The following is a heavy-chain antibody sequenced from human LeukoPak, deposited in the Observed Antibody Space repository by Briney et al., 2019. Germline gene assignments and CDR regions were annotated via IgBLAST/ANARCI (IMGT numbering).Heavy chain of an antibody. V-gene: IGHV4-34*01. CDR1: GGSFSGYY. CDR3: ARLTYYDISLDVTTGYYFDY. Sequence: SETLSLTCAVYGGSFSGYYWSWIRQPPGKGLEWIGEINHSGGTNYNPSLKSRVTISIDTSKNQFSLKLSSVTAADTAVYYCARLTYYDISLDVTTGYYFDYWGQGTLVTVSS. CDR2: INHSGGT. D-gene: IGHD3-9*01. J-gene: IGHJ4*02.